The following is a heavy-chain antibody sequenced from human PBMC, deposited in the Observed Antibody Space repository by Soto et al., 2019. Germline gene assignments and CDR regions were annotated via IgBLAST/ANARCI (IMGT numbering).Heavy chain of an antibody. CDR3: ERVPGGHYYYYYYMDV. Sequence: EVQLVESGGGLVQPGGSLRLSCAASGFTFSSYSMNWVRQAPGKGLEWVSYISSSSSTIYYADYVKGRFTISRDNDKNSLYLQMNSQRAEDTAVYYCERVPGGHYYYYYYMDVWGKGTTVTVSS. V-gene: IGHV3-48*01. CDR2: ISSSSSTI. J-gene: IGHJ6*03. CDR1: GFTFSSYS.